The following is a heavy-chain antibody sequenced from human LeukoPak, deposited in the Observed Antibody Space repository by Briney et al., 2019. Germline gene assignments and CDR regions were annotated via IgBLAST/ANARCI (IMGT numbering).Heavy chain of an antibody. Sequence: SETLSLTCGVDGGSFSGYYWNWIRQPPGKGLEWIGEINHSGSTNYNPSLKRRVTIPVDTSQNQFSVRLNSVTAADTAVYYCARGRYLTTGGGAAAGFLDYWGQGTLVTVSS. CDR1: GGSFSGYY. D-gene: IGHD6-13*01. CDR2: INHSGST. J-gene: IGHJ4*02. V-gene: IGHV4-34*01. CDR3: ARGRYLTTGGGAAAGFLDY.